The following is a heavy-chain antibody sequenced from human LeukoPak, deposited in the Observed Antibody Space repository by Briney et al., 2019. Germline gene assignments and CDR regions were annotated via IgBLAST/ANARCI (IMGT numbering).Heavy chain of an antibody. CDR3: ARALRVNSWYEGPFDY. CDR2: ISSSSTNI. D-gene: IGHD6-13*01. Sequence: AGGSLRLSCAASGFTFSTYSMNWVRQAPGKGLEWLSYISSSSTNILYAESVTGRFTISRDNAKNSLYLQMNSLRAEDTAVYYCARALRVNSWYEGPFDYWGQGTLVTVSS. V-gene: IGHV3-48*04. CDR1: GFTFSTYS. J-gene: IGHJ4*02.